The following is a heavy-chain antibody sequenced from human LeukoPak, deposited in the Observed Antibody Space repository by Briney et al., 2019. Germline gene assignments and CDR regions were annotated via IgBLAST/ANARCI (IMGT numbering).Heavy chain of an antibody. J-gene: IGHJ4*02. D-gene: IGHD1-26*01. CDR2: IYYSGST. CDR3: ARRPPGGSYYDY. Sequence: PSETLSLTCTVSGGSISSYYWSWIRQPPGKGLEWIGYIYYSGSTNYNPSLKSRVAISVDTSKNRFSLKLSSVTAADTAVYYCARRPPGGSYYDYWGQGTLVTVSS. V-gene: IGHV4-59*08. CDR1: GGSISSYY.